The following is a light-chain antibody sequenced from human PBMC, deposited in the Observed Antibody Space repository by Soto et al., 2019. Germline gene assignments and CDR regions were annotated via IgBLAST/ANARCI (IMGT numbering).Light chain of an antibody. V-gene: IGLV2-8*01. J-gene: IGLJ1*01. Sequence: QSALPQPPSASGSPGQSVTISCTGTSSDVGAYNYVSWYQQHPGKAPKVMIYEVNKRPSGVPDRFSGSKSGNTASLTVSGLQAEDEADYYCSSYAGSNNYVFGIGTTVNVL. CDR1: SSDVGAYNY. CDR2: EVN. CDR3: SSYAGSNNYV.